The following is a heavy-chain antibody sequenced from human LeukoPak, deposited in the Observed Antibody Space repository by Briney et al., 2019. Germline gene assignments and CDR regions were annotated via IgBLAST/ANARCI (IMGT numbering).Heavy chain of an antibody. CDR2: IRSKANSYAT. V-gene: IGHV3-73*01. CDR3: TRHAITDY. D-gene: IGHD1-14*01. CDR1: GFTFSGSA. J-gene: IGHJ4*02. Sequence: GGSLKLSCAASGFTFSGSAMHWVRQASGKGLEWVGRIRSKANSYATAYAASVKGRFTISRDDSKNTAYLQMNSLKTEDTAVYYCTRHAITDYWGQGTLVTVSS.